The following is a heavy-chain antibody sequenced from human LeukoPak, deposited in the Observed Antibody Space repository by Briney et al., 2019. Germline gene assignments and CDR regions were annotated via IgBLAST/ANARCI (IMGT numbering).Heavy chain of an antibody. J-gene: IGHJ3*02. CDR3: ASVELNGGNYYDSSGSDAFDI. Sequence: GGSLRLSCAASGFTFSDYYMSWIRQAPGKGLEWVSYISSSGSTIYYADSVKGRFTISRDNAKNSLYLQMNSLRAEDTAVYYCASVELNGGNYYDSSGSDAFDIWGQGTMVTVSS. D-gene: IGHD3-22*01. CDR1: GFTFSDYY. V-gene: IGHV3-11*04. CDR2: ISSSGSTI.